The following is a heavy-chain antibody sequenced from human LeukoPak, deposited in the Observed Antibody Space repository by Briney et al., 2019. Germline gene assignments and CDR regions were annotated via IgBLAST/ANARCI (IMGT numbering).Heavy chain of an antibody. Sequence: GGSLRLSCTASGFSFKNFGMSWVRQAPGKGLEWVSGVSGSGARTSYADSAKGRFTISRDNSKNMLFLQLNSLRADDAAVYFCAKDRRQWLVLDYWGQGTLVTVSS. CDR2: VSGSGART. V-gene: IGHV3-23*01. CDR3: AKDRRQWLVLDY. CDR1: GFSFKNFG. J-gene: IGHJ4*02. D-gene: IGHD6-19*01.